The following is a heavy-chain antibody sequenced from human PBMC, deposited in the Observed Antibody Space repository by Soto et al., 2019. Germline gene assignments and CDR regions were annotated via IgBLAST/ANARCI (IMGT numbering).Heavy chain of an antibody. V-gene: IGHV4-59*10. CDR2: IFISGST. Sequence: SETLSLTCAVYGGSISSYYWSWIRQSAGKGLEWIGRIFISGSTNYNPSFNSRVTMSVDTSKNQFSLKLSSVTAADTAIYYCASALVDYGDYYFDRWGQGTLVTVSS. J-gene: IGHJ4*02. D-gene: IGHD4-17*01. CDR3: ASALVDYGDYYFDR. CDR1: GGSISSYY.